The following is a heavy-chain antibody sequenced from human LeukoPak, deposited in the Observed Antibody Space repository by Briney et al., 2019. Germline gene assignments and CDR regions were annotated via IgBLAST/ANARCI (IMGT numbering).Heavy chain of an antibody. J-gene: IGHJ4*02. CDR3: ARENRQPAFDY. Sequence: GSSVKVSCKASGGTFSSYAISWVRQAPGQGLEWMGGIIPIFGTANYAQKLQGRVTMTTDTSTSTAYMELRSLRSDDTAVYYCARENRQPAFDYWGQGTLVTVSS. CDR1: GGTFSSYA. V-gene: IGHV1-69*05. D-gene: IGHD6-13*01. CDR2: IIPIFGTA.